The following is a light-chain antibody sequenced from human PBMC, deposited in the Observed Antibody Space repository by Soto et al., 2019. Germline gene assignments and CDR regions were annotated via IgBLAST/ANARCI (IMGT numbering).Light chain of an antibody. CDR2: GAS. CDR1: QSVSSN. V-gene: IGKV3-15*01. J-gene: IGKJ1*01. Sequence: DIVMTQTPATLSVSPGERATLSCRASQSVSSNLAWYQQKPGQAPRLLIYGASTRATGIPARFSGSGSGTEFTLTISSLQSEDFAVYYCQQYNNWPQTFGQGSMV. CDR3: QQYNNWPQT.